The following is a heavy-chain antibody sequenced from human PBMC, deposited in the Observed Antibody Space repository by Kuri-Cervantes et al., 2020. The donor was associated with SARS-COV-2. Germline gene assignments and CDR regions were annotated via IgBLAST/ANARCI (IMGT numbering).Heavy chain of an antibody. CDR3: ATRDGYNYYYYGMDV. CDR2: ISFDGKVP. CDR1: RFTFHNHP. Sequence: GGSLRLSCEAFRFTFHNHPMHWVRRAPGKGLEWVTAISFDGKVPHYADSVKGRFTISRDNSKNTLYLQMNSLRAEDTAVYYCATRDGYNYYYYGMDVWGQGTTVTVSS. D-gene: IGHD5-24*01. J-gene: IGHJ6*02. V-gene: IGHV3-30*07.